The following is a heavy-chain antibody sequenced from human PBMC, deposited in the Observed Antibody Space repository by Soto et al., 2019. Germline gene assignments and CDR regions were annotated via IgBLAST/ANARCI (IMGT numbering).Heavy chain of an antibody. D-gene: IGHD6-13*01. CDR2: IYYSGST. CDR1: GGSISYDY. CDR3: SRVGSCSWRFVYDLDV. Sequence: SETLSLTCAVSGGSISYDYWSWSRQPPGKGLEWIGYIYYSGSTNYNPSLKSRGTISVDTSKNHFFLKLTSVTSAYTAAYCCSRVGSCSWRFVYDLDVWGQGATVDVSS. V-gene: IGHV4-59*01. J-gene: IGHJ6*01.